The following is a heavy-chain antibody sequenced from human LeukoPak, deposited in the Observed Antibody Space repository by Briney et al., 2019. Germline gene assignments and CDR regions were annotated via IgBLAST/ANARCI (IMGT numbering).Heavy chain of an antibody. D-gene: IGHD3-3*01. J-gene: IGHJ4*02. CDR2: IIPIFGTA. CDR1: GGTFSSYA. V-gene: IGHV1-69*05. Sequence: GASVKVSCKASGGTFSSYAISWVRQAPGQGLEWMGGIIPIFGTANYAQKFQGRVTITTDESTSTAYMELSSLRSEDTAVYYCAGTIFGVVIFDYWGQGTLVTVSS. CDR3: AGTIFGVVIFDY.